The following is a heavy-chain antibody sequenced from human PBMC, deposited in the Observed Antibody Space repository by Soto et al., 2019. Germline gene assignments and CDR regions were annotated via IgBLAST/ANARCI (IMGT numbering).Heavy chain of an antibody. Sequence: PGGSLRLSCAASGFTFSSYSMNWVRQAPGKGLEWVSSISSSSSYIYYADSVKGRFTISRDNAKNSLYLQMNSLRAEDTAVYYCARDYCTNGVCYFDYWGQGTLVTFSS. J-gene: IGHJ4*02. CDR2: ISSSSSYI. D-gene: IGHD2-8*01. V-gene: IGHV3-21*01. CDR3: ARDYCTNGVCYFDY. CDR1: GFTFSSYS.